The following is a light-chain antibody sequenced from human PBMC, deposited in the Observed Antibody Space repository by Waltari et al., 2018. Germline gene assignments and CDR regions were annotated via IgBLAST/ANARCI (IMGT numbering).Light chain of an antibody. CDR1: SSNIGTNY. CDR2: RNN. J-gene: IGLJ2*01. Sequence: QSVLTQPPSASGTPGPRVTLSCSGGSSNIGTNYVYRYEQLPGTAPRLLIYRNNQRPSGVPDRFSGSKSGTSASLAISGLRSEDEADYYCAAWDDSLSGVVFGGGTKVTVL. CDR3: AAWDDSLSGVV. V-gene: IGLV1-47*01.